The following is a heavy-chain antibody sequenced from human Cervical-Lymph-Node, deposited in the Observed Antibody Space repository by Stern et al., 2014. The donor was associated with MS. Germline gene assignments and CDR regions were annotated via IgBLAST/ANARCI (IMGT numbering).Heavy chain of an antibody. Sequence: QVQLVPSGAEVKKPGASVKVSCKASGYTFTNYGISWVRQAPGQGLAWMGWVSGYNDDTNYVEKFQGRVTMTTDTSTSTAYMELRSLRSDDTAVYYCARDPHIAVAGTGGGFDPWGQGTLVTVSS. CDR2: VSGYNDDT. CDR1: GYTFTNYG. J-gene: IGHJ5*02. CDR3: ARDPHIAVAGTGGGFDP. V-gene: IGHV1-18*01. D-gene: IGHD6-19*01.